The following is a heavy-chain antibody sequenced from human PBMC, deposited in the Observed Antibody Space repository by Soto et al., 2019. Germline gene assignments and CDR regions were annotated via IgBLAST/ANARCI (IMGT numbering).Heavy chain of an antibody. CDR3: AKAHVMVVDGSTFDY. J-gene: IGHJ4*01. CDR2: IYHGGTT. Sequence: ETLSLTCTVSGYSISSGSYWGWIRQPPGKGPEWIASIYHGGTTFYNPSIKSRVTVSVDKSNNQFSLKLRYVTAADTDVYYCAKAHVMVVDGSTFDYWGHGPLATASS. V-gene: IGHV4-38-2*02. CDR1: GYSISSGSY. D-gene: IGHD6-19*01.